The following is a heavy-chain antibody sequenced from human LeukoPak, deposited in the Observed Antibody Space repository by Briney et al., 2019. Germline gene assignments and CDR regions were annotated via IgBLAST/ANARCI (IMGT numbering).Heavy chain of an antibody. Sequence: GGSLRLSCAAPGFIFDNYGMSWVRQAPGKGLEWVSGINWNGGSTGYGDSVKGRFTISRDNAKNSLYLQMNSLRGEDTALYYCARDGGSYSDYWGQGTLVTVSS. J-gene: IGHJ4*02. CDR3: ARDGGSYSDY. D-gene: IGHD1-26*01. CDR2: INWNGGST. CDR1: GFIFDNYG. V-gene: IGHV3-20*04.